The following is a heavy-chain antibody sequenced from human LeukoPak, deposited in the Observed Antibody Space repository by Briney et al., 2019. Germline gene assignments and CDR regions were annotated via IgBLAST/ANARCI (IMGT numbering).Heavy chain of an antibody. CDR2: ISYDGSNK. J-gene: IGHJ6*02. CDR3: AKDRNSRYYYYGMDV. CDR1: GFTFSSYG. D-gene: IGHD1-14*01. V-gene: IGHV3-30*18. Sequence: PGGSLRLSCAASGFTFSSYGMHWVRQAPGKGLEGVAVISYDGSNKYYADSVKGRFTISRDNSKNTLYLQMNSLRAEDTAVYYCAKDRNSRYYYYGMDVWGQGTTVTVSS.